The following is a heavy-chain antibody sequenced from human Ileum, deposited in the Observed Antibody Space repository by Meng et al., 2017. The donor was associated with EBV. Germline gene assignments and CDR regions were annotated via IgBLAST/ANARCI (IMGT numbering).Heavy chain of an antibody. Sequence: QVQLVEAGGGVVQPGRSLRTSCEASGFNFRRYAMHWVRQAPGKGLEWLAVLSYDEYRVHYADAVTGRFTISRDNSRNTLYLQLNSLRPEDTAVYYCAKEGDGDHWSSFDYWGPGTLVTVSS. V-gene: IGHV3-30*18. D-gene: IGHD2-8*02. CDR3: AKEGDGDHWSSFDY. CDR2: LSYDEYRV. CDR1: GFNFRRYA. J-gene: IGHJ4*02.